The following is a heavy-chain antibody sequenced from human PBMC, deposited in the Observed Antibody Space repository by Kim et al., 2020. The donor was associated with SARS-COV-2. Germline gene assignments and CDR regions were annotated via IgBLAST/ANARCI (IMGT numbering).Heavy chain of an antibody. CDR3: AVRGMEQLWPRGSLGY. Sequence: SVKVSCKASGGTFSSYAISWVRQAPGQGLEWMGRIIPILGIANYAQKFQGRVTITADKSTSTTYMELSSLRSEDTAVYYCAVRGMEQLWPRGSLGYWGQGTLVTVSS. D-gene: IGHD5-18*01. V-gene: IGHV1-69*04. CDR2: IIPILGIA. J-gene: IGHJ4*02. CDR1: GGTFSSYA.